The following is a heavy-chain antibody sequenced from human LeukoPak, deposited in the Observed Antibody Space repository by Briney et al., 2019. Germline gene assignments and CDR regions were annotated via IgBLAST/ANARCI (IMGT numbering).Heavy chain of an antibody. V-gene: IGHV1-18*01. CDR3: ASSGTTSYYYYGMDV. Sequence: ASVKVSCKASGYTFTRHGISWVRRAPGQGLEWMGWISAYNGNTNYAQKLQGRVTMTTDTSTSTACMELRSLRSDDTAVYYCASSGTTSYYYYGMDVWGQGTTVTVSS. J-gene: IGHJ6*02. CDR2: ISAYNGNT. CDR1: GYTFTRHG. D-gene: IGHD1-1*01.